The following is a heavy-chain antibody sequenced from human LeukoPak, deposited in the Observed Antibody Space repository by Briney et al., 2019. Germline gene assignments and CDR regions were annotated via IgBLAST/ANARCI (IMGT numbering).Heavy chain of an antibody. CDR1: GGSISTSNYY. CDR3: ARTLSSGYYYY. Sequence: SETLSLTCTVSGGSISTSNYYWGWIRQPPGKGLEWIGNIFYSGSTYYNPSLKSRVTISVDTSKNQFSLKLSSVTAADTAVYYCARTLSSGYYYYWGQGTLVTVSS. J-gene: IGHJ4*02. D-gene: IGHD3-22*01. CDR2: IFYSGST. V-gene: IGHV4-39*07.